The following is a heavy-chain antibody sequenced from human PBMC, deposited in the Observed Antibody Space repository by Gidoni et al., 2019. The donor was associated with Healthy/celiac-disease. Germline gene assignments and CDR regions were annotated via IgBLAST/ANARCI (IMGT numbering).Heavy chain of an antibody. CDR2: IYSGGST. J-gene: IGHJ3*02. V-gene: IGHV3-66*01. CDR3: ARDRGAFDI. CDR1: GFPVSSNY. D-gene: IGHD3-10*01. Sequence: EVQLVESGGGLVQPGGSLRLSCAASGFPVSSNYLSWVRQAPGKGLECVSVIYSGGSTYYADSVKGRFTISRDNSKNTLYLQMNSRRAEDTAVYYCARDRGAFDIWGQGTMVTVSS.